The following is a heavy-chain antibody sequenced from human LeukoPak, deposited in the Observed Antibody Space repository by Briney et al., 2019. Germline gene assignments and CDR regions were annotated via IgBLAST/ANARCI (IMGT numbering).Heavy chain of an antibody. CDR3: AKDPPRAFDI. V-gene: IGHV3-30*18. Sequence: PGRSLRLSCAASGFTFSSYGMHWVRQAPGKGLEWVAVISYDGSNKYYADSVKGRFTISRDNSKNTLYLQMNSLRAEDTAVYYCAKDPPRAFDIWGQGTMVTVSS. CDR1: GFTFSSYG. J-gene: IGHJ3*02. CDR2: ISYDGSNK.